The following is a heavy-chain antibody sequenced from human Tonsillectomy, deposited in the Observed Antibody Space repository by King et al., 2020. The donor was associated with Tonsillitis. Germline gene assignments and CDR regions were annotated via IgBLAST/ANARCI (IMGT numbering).Heavy chain of an antibody. J-gene: IGHJ4*02. CDR3: ARDEPYDFWSLYFLDY. Sequence: QLVQSGAEVKKPGASVKVSCKASGYTFTGYGISWVRQAPGQGLEWMGWISAYSGNTNYAQRLQGRVTMTTDTSTSTAYMELRSLRSDDTAVYYCARDEPYDFWSLYFLDYWGQGTLVTVSS. CDR1: GYTFTGYG. CDR2: ISAYSGNT. V-gene: IGHV1-18*01. D-gene: IGHD3-3*01.